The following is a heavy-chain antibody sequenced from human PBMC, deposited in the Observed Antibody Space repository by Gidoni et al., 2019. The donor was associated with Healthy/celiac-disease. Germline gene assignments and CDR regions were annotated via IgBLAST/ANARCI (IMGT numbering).Heavy chain of an antibody. Sequence: EVQLLESGGGLVQPGGSLRLSCAASGFTFSSYAMSWVRQAPGKGLEWVSAISGSGGSTYYADSVKGRFTISRDNSKNTLYLQMNSLRAEDTAVYYCAKKRDRGLWEPPYGMDVWGQGTTVTVSS. J-gene: IGHJ6*02. CDR1: GFTFSSYA. V-gene: IGHV3-23*01. D-gene: IGHD3-10*01. CDR2: ISGSGGST. CDR3: AKKRDRGLWEPPYGMDV.